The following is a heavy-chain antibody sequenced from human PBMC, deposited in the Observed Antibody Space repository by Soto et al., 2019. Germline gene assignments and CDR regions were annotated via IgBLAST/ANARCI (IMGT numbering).Heavy chain of an antibody. J-gene: IGHJ6*02. Sequence: GSLRLSCAASGFSFNNYGIHWVRQAPGKGLEWVAVISYDGSNKYYADSVKGRFTISRDNSKNTLYLQMNSLRAEDTAVYYCAKNYYDSSGYYNYPYYYGMDVWGQGTTVTVSS. CDR1: GFSFNNYG. CDR2: ISYDGSNK. CDR3: AKNYYDSSGYYNYPYYYGMDV. V-gene: IGHV3-30*18. D-gene: IGHD3-22*01.